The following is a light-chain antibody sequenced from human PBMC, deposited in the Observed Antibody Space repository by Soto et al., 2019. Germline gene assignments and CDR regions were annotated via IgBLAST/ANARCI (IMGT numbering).Light chain of an antibody. CDR2: AAS. CDR1: QGISTY. Sequence: QLTQSPSSLSASVGDRVTITCRASQGISTYLAWYQQKPGKAPKLLIFAASTLHSGVPSRFSGSGSGTDFTLTISSLQPEDFAIYYCQQLNSYPITFGQGTRLEIK. V-gene: IGKV1-9*01. CDR3: QQLNSYPIT. J-gene: IGKJ5*01.